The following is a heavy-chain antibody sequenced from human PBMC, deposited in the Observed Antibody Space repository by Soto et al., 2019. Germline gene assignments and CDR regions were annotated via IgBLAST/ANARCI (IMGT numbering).Heavy chain of an antibody. CDR2: VKSKADGGTA. Sequence: EVQLVESGGGLVKRGGSLRLSCAASGFSISNAWMHWVRQAPGKGLEWVGRVKSKADGGTADYAAPVKGRFTISRDDSKNTQYLQMNSLKMEDTAVYYCNTYPDFWGGHTPLWGQGTLVTVSS. CDR3: NTYPDFWGGHTPL. CDR1: GFSISNAW. D-gene: IGHD3-3*01. J-gene: IGHJ4*02. V-gene: IGHV3-15*07.